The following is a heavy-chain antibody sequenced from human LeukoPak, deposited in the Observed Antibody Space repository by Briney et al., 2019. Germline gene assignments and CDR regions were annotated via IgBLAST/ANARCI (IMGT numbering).Heavy chain of an antibody. D-gene: IGHD4-17*01. V-gene: IGHV3-53*01. Sequence: PAGSLRLSCAASGFTVSSNYMNWVRQAPGKGLEWVSVIYSGGSTYYADSVRGRFTVSRDNSKNTLYLQMNSLRAEDTAVYYCARGEDYGDYFDYWGQGTLVTVSS. CDR2: IYSGGST. CDR1: GFTVSSNY. J-gene: IGHJ4*02. CDR3: ARGEDYGDYFDY.